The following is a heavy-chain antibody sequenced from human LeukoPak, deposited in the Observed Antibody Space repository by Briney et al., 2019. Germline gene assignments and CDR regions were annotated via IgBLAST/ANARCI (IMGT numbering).Heavy chain of an antibody. Sequence: SETLSLTCGVYGGSFSGYYWSWIRQPPGKGLEWIGEINHSGSTNYNPSLKSRVTISVDTSKNQFSLKLSSVTAADTAVYYCAGYYYDSSGYYWFDPWGQGTLVTVSS. CDR3: AGYYYDSSGYYWFDP. CDR2: INHSGST. V-gene: IGHV4-34*01. J-gene: IGHJ5*02. CDR1: GGSFSGYY. D-gene: IGHD3-22*01.